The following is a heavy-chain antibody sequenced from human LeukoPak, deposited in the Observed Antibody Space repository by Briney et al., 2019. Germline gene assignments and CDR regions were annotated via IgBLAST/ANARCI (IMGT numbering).Heavy chain of an antibody. CDR2: ISYDGSNK. CDR1: GFTFSNYW. CDR3: ARDDRFGELWS. V-gene: IGHV3-30*03. J-gene: IGHJ5*02. D-gene: IGHD3-10*01. Sequence: GGSLRLSCAASGFTFSNYWMSWVRQAPGKGLEWVAVISYDGSNKYYADSVKGRFTISRDNSKNTLYLQMNSLRAEDTAVYYCARDDRFGELWSWGQGTLVTVSS.